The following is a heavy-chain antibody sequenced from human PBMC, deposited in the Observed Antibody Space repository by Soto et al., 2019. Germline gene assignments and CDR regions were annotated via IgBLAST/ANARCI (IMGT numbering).Heavy chain of an antibody. V-gene: IGHV3-30-3*01. D-gene: IGHD3-10*01. CDR3: ARDMGSHSQFIFEY. Sequence: QVQLVESGGGVVQPGRSLRLSCAASGFNFDVYAMHWVRQAPGKGPEWVAIISYDGGNEYYADSVKGRFTISRDNSRNTLSLQMNSLRAEDTAVYYCARDMGSHSQFIFEYWGQGALVTVSS. CDR1: GFNFDVYA. CDR2: ISYDGGNE. J-gene: IGHJ4*02.